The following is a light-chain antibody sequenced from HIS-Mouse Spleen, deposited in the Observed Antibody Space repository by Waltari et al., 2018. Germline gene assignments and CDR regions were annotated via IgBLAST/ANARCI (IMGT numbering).Light chain of an antibody. CDR3: CSYAGSSTLV. V-gene: IGLV2-23*01. Sequence: QSALTQPASVSGSPGQSITIPCTGTSRDVGSYTLVPWYQQHPGKAPKLMIYEGSKRPSGVSNRFSGSKSGNTASLTISGLQAEDEADYYCCSYAGSSTLVFGGGTKLTVL. CDR1: SRDVGSYTL. J-gene: IGLJ2*01. CDR2: EGS.